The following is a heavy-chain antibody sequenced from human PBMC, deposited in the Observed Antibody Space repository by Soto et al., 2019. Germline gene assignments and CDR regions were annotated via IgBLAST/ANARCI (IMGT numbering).Heavy chain of an antibody. Sequence: PGESLKISCTGFGYTFTTFWISWVRQTPGRGLEWMGRIDPRDSYTNYSPSFQGHVTISGDKSISTVYLQWASLKASDTAMYYCARLYCSSSTCDSWFDPWGQGTLATVSS. CDR2: IDPRDSYT. CDR1: GYTFTTFW. CDR3: ARLYCSSSTCDSWFDP. J-gene: IGHJ5*02. D-gene: IGHD2-2*01. V-gene: IGHV5-10-1*01.